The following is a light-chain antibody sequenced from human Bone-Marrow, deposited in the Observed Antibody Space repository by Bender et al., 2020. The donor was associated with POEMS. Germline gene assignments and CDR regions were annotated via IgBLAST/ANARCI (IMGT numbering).Light chain of an antibody. J-gene: IGLJ1*01. CDR1: NSDVGGYNH. CDR3: CSYITGASIV. Sequence: QSALTPPASVSGSPGQSITIPCTGTNSDVGGYNHVSWYQQYPGKAPKLMLYEVTTRPSWVSHRFSGSKSGTTASLTISGLQAEDEAKSYCCSYITGASIVFGTGTEVTVL. V-gene: IGLV2-14*01. CDR2: EVT.